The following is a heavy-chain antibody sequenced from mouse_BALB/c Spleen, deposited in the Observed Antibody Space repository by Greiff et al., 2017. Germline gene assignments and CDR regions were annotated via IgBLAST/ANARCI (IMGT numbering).Heavy chain of an antibody. CDR3: TRSDYDYPSAY. Sequence: QVQLQQSGAELVRPGASVKLSCKASGYTFTSYWINWVKQRPGQGLEWIGNIYPSDSYTNYNQKFKDKATLTVDKSSSTAYMQLSSPTSEDSAVYYCTRSDYDYPSAYWGQGTTLTVSS. CDR2: IYPSDSYT. V-gene: IGHV1-69*02. CDR1: GYTFTSYW. J-gene: IGHJ2*01. D-gene: IGHD2-4*01.